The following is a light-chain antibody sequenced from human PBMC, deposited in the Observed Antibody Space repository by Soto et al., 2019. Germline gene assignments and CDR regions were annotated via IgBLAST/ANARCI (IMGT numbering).Light chain of an antibody. CDR1: QGIGDT. Sequence: EVVMRQSPATLSVSPGEGATLSCRASQGIGDTLAWYQQKPGQAPRLLIYGASSRATGIPDRFSGSGSGTDFTLTICRLEPEDFAVYYCQQYGYSPITFGQGTRLEIK. CDR3: QQYGYSPIT. CDR2: GAS. V-gene: IGKV3-20*01. J-gene: IGKJ5*01.